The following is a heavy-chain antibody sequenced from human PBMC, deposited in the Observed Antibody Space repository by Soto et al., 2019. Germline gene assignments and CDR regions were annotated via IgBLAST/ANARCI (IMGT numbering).Heavy chain of an antibody. D-gene: IGHD2-21*02. CDR2: ISGSGGST. V-gene: IGHV3-23*01. CDR1: GFTFSSYA. J-gene: IGHJ4*02. Sequence: PGGSLRLSCAASGFTFSSYAMSWVRRAPGKGLEWVSAISGSGGSTYYADSVKGRFTISRDNSKNTLYLQMNSLRAEDTAVYYCAKDTYCGGDCYPEYYFDYWGQGTLVTVSS. CDR3: AKDTYCGGDCYPEYYFDY.